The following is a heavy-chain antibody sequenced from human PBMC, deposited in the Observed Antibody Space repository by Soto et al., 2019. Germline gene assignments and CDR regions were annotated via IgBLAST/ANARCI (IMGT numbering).Heavy chain of an antibody. D-gene: IGHD2-21*02. Sequence: GASVKVSCKASGYTFTSYGISWVRQAPGQGLEWMGWISAYNGNTNYAQKLQGRVTMTTDTSTSTAYMELRSLRSDDTAVYYCARACGGDCYFYYYYGMDVWGQGTTVTVSS. V-gene: IGHV1-18*01. J-gene: IGHJ6*02. CDR1: GYTFTSYG. CDR2: ISAYNGNT. CDR3: ARACGGDCYFYYYYGMDV.